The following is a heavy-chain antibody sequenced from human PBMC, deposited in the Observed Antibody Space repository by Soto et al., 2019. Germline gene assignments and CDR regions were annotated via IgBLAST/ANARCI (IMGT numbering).Heavy chain of an antibody. CDR2: ISYDGSNK. Sequence: PGGSLRLSCAASGFTFSSYGMHWVRQAPGKGLEWVAVISYDGSNKYYADSVKGRFTISRDNSKNTLYLQMNSLRAEDTAVYYCAKDQTPFDSSKYLFDDRGQGTLVTVSS. J-gene: IGHJ4*02. V-gene: IGHV3-30*18. CDR3: AKDQTPFDSSKYLFDD. D-gene: IGHD3-22*01. CDR1: GFTFSSYG.